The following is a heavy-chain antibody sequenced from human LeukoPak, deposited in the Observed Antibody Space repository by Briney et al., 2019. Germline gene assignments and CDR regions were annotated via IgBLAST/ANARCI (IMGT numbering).Heavy chain of an antibody. CDR1: GFTFSSYR. CDR3: AKVVVVVAAPPYNWFDP. D-gene: IGHD2-15*01. V-gene: IGHV3-30*02. CDR2: IRYEGSNK. J-gene: IGHJ5*02. Sequence: GSLRLSLPASGFTFSSYRMHWVRQAPGKGLEWAGFIRYEGSNKHYADPVKGRFTISRDISKTTLSHEMNSRGPEYAALFLWAKVVVVVAAPPYNWFDPWGQGTLVTVSS.